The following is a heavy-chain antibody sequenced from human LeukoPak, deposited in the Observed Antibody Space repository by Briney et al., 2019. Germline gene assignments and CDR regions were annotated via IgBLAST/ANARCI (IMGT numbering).Heavy chain of an antibody. D-gene: IGHD3-9*01. CDR3: AIFPDY. J-gene: IGHJ4*02. Sequence: GGSLRLSCAASGFTFSSYGMHWVRQAPGKGLEWVAVISYDGSNKYYADSVKGRFTISRDNSKNTVFLQMRSLRVEDTAVYYCAIFPDYWGQGTLVTVSS. V-gene: IGHV3-30*03. CDR1: GFTFSSYG. CDR2: ISYDGSNK.